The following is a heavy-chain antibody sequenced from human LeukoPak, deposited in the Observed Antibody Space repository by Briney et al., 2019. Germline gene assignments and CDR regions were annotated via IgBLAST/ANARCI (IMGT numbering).Heavy chain of an antibody. D-gene: IGHD3-3*01. V-gene: IGHV1-69*05. CDR2: VIPIFGTA. J-gene: IGHJ6*03. Sequence: ASVKVSCKASGGTFSSYAISWVRQAPGQGLEWMGGVIPIFGTANYAQKFQGRVTITTDESTSTAYMELSSLRSEDTAVYYCARDAGSITIFGVVTRRPEYYYYYMDVWGKGTTVTVSS. CDR1: GGTFSSYA. CDR3: ARDAGSITIFGVVTRRPEYYYYYMDV.